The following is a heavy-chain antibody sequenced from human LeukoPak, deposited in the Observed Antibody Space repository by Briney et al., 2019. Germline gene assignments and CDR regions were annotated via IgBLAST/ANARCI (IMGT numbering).Heavy chain of an antibody. CDR1: GFTFSTYS. Sequence: KTGGSLRLSCAASGFTFSTYSMNWVRQAPGKGLEWVSSISSSSSYLYYADSLKGRFTISRDNAKNSLYLQMNSLRAEDTAVYYCARGRGRRGGYVFDLWGQGTGVTVSS. CDR3: ARGRGRRGGYVFDL. D-gene: IGHD3-16*01. CDR2: ISSSSSYL. V-gene: IGHV3-21*01. J-gene: IGHJ3*01.